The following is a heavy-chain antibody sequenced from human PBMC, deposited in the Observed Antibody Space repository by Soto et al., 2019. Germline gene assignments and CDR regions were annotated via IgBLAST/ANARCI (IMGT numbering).Heavy chain of an antibody. J-gene: IGHJ5*02. CDR2: IKSKSDGGTT. V-gene: IGHV3-15*01. CDR3: TTDLWRIAVVVGSTGYFNP. CDR1: GFTFGDAW. D-gene: IGHD2-15*01. Sequence: GGSLRLSCAASGFTFGDAWMSWVRQAPGKGLDWVGRIKSKSDGGTTEYDAPVRGRFTISRDDSKNTLYLQMNSLKTEDTAVYYCTTDLWRIAVVVGSTGYFNPWGQGTPVTVSS.